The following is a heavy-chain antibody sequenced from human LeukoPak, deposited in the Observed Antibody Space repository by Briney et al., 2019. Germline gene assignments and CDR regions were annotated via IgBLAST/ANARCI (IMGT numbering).Heavy chain of an antibody. CDR3: ASQVNPAARDYYGMDV. V-gene: IGHV3-30-3*01. Sequence: GGSLRLSCAASGFTFSTFSMHWVRQAPGKGLEWVAVTSYDGSGRYCADSVRGRFTISRDNSKNTLYLQMNGLRAEDTAVYYCASQVNPAARDYYGMDVWGQGTTVTVSS. J-gene: IGHJ6*02. CDR2: TSYDGSGR. CDR1: GFTFSTFS. D-gene: IGHD6-6*01.